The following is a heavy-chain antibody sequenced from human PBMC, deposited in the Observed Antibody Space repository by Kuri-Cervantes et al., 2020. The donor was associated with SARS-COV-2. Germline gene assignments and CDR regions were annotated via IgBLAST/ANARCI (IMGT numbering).Heavy chain of an antibody. CDR2: INAGNGNT. Sequence: GESLKISCKASGYTFTSYAMHWVRQAPGQRLEWMGWINAGNGNTKYSQKFQGRVTITRDTSASTAYMELSSLRSEDTAVYYCARGGDFWYFYYGMDVWGQRTTVTVSS. CDR1: GYTFTSYA. J-gene: IGHJ6*02. D-gene: IGHD3-3*01. CDR3: ARGGDFWYFYYGMDV. V-gene: IGHV1-3*01.